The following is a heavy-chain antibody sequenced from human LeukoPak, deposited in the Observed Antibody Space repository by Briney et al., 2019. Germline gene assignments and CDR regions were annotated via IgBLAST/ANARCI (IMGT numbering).Heavy chain of an antibody. V-gene: IGHV3-43*02. CDR1: GFTFDDYA. D-gene: IGHD2-21*02. Sequence: AGGSLRLSCAASGFTFDDYAMHRVRQAPGKGLEWVSLISGDGGSTYYADSVKGRFTISRDNSKNSLYLQMNSLRTEDTALYYCAKDQIYCGGDCQYDYWGQGTLVTVSS. CDR2: ISGDGGST. J-gene: IGHJ4*02. CDR3: AKDQIYCGGDCQYDY.